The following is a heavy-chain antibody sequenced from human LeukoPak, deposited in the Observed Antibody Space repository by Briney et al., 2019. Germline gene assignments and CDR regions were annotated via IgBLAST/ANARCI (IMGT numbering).Heavy chain of an antibody. Sequence: SETLSLTCTVSGGSISSSSYYWAWIRQPPGKGLEWIGTIYYSGSTYYNPSLKSRVTISVDTSKNQLSLKLSSVTAADTAVYYCARGGNSSPKGRPSHSWYFDLWGRGTPVTVSS. J-gene: IGHJ2*01. D-gene: IGHD6-13*01. CDR3: ARGGNSSPKGRPSHSWYFDL. CDR2: IYYSGST. CDR1: GGSISSSSYY. V-gene: IGHV4-39*07.